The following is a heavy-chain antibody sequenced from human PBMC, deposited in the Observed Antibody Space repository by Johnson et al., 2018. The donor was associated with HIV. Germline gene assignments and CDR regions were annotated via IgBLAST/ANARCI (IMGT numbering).Heavy chain of an antibody. D-gene: IGHD1-26*01. J-gene: IGHJ3*01. V-gene: IGHV3-30*18. CDR2: ISYDGSNK. Sequence: QVHLVESGGGVVRPGGSLRLSCTASGFTFDDYGMSWVRQAQGKGLEWVAVISYDGSNKYYADSVTGRFTISRDNSKNTLYLQMNSLRAEDTAVHYCAKGRIGGGSYSAPDPFDVWGQGTMVTVS. CDR3: AKGRIGGGSYSAPDPFDV. CDR1: GFTFDDYG.